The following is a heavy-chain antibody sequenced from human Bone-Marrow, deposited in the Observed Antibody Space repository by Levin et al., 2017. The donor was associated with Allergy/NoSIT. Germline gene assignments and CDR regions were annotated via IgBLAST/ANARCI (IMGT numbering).Heavy chain of an antibody. Sequence: SCAVSGFNFGSFDFHWVRQAPGRGLEWVAFSSFDGSSQKYADSVKGRFTISRDNSKSTLFLQMNNLRPEDTAIYYCATEYTPDWNHFDYWGQGTVVTVSS. J-gene: IGHJ4*02. CDR3: ATEYTPDWNHFDY. V-gene: IGHV3-30*03. CDR1: GFNFGSFD. D-gene: IGHD1-1*01. CDR2: SSFDGSSQ.